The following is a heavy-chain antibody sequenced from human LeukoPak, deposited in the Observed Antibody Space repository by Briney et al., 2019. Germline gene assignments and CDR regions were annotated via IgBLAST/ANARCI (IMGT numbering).Heavy chain of an antibody. D-gene: IGHD3-16*01. CDR2: ISTYNGNT. CDR1: GYTFTSYG. CDR3: ARVTPFDY. V-gene: IGHV1-18*01. J-gene: IGHJ4*02. Sequence: ASVKVSFKASGYTFTSYGISWVRQAPGQGLEWMGWISTYNGNTNYAQKLQSRVTMTIDNPTRKAYMELRSLRSDDTAVYYCARVTPFDYWGQGTLVTVSS.